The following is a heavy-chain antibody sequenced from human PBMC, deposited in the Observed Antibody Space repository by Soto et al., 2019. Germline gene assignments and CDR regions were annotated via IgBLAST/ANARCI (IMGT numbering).Heavy chain of an antibody. Sequence: SETLSLTCAVSGYSISSSNWLGWIRQPPGKGLEWLGYIYYSGTTYHNPSLKSRVTMSVDTSKNQFSLKLTSVTAVDTALYYCARREIQGPIDYWGQGTLVTVSS. CDR1: GYSISSSNW. D-gene: IGHD1-26*01. CDR3: ARREIQGPIDY. V-gene: IGHV4-28*01. CDR2: IYYSGTT. J-gene: IGHJ4*02.